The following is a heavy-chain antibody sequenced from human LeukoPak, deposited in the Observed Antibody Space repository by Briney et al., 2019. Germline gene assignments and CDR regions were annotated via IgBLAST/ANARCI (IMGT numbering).Heavy chain of an antibody. D-gene: IGHD6-19*01. J-gene: IGHJ4*02. CDR2: ISAYNGNT. V-gene: IGHV1-18*01. Sequence: ASVKVSCKASGYTFTSYGISWVRQAPEQGLERMGWISAYNGNTNYAQKLQGRVTMTADTSTSTAYMELRSLRSDDTAVYYCAALVNSGWYRYFDYWGQGTLVTVSS. CDR3: AALVNSGWYRYFDY. CDR1: GYTFTSYG.